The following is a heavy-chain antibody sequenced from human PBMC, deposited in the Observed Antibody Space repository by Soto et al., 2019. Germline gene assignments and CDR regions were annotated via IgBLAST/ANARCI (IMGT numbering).Heavy chain of an antibody. J-gene: IGHJ4*02. V-gene: IGHV3-23*01. CDR1: GFTFSSYA. Sequence: EVQLLESGGGLVQPGGSLRLSCAASGFTFSSYAMSWFRQAPGKGLEWVSAISGSGGSTYYADSVKGRFTISRDNSKNTLYLQMNSLRAEDTAVYYCAKVGGRFLEWLFQLSLDYWGQGTLVTVSS. D-gene: IGHD3-3*01. CDR2: ISGSGGST. CDR3: AKVGGRFLEWLFQLSLDY.